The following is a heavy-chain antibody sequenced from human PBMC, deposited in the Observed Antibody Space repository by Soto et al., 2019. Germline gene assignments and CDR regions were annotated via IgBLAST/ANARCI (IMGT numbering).Heavy chain of an antibody. J-gene: IGHJ6*02. V-gene: IGHV1-46*01. CDR1: GCPFTSYY. CDR2: INPSVGST. D-gene: IGHD2-21*02. Sequence: APVKASCKAPGCPFTSYYMHWVRHAHGQGPEWVGIINPSVGSTSYAQKFKGRVTMTRDTCTSTVSMELSRQRSQDTAVSYCARGGGGDYYAYYYYGRDGWGRRTTCAVSS. CDR3: ARGGGGDYYAYYYYGRDG.